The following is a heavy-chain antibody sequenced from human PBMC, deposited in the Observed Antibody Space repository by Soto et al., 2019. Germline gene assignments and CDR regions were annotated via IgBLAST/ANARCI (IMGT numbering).Heavy chain of an antibody. Sequence: QVQLVQSGAEVKKPGSSVKVSCKASGGTFSSYAISWVRQAPGQGLEWMGGIIPIFGTANYAQKFQGRVTITADESTSTAYMELRSLRSEDTAVYYCARGDYYDSSGYYCHFDYWGQGTLVTVSS. CDR2: IIPIFGTA. CDR1: GGTFSSYA. V-gene: IGHV1-69*01. CDR3: ARGDYYDSSGYYCHFDY. D-gene: IGHD3-22*01. J-gene: IGHJ4*02.